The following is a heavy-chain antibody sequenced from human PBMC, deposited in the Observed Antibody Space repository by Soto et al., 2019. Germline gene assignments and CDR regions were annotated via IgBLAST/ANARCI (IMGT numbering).Heavy chain of an antibody. CDR3: AKDLYYYGSGSPTR. CDR1: GFTFSSYG. CDR2: ISYDGSNK. D-gene: IGHD3-10*01. V-gene: IGHV3-30*18. J-gene: IGHJ4*02. Sequence: GGSLRLSCAASGFTFSSYGMHWVRQAPGKGLEWVAVISYDGSNKYYADSVKGRFTISRDNSKNTLYLQMNSLRAEDTAVYYCAKDLYYYGSGSPTRWGQGTLVTVSS.